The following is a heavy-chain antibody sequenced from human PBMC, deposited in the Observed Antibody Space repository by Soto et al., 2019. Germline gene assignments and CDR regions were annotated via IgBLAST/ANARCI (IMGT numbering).Heavy chain of an antibody. V-gene: IGHV1-69*13. CDR3: ATGSFTSTGGRIGYHYNAMDV. Sequence: SVKVSCKSSGGTFSSHSINWVRQALGQGLEWMGGIIPIFGPANFAKKFQGRVTITADESTTTAYMELSSLTSEDTAVYYCATGSFTSTGGRIGYHYNAMDVWGQGTTVTVSS. J-gene: IGHJ6*02. CDR1: GGTFSSHS. D-gene: IGHD1-1*01. CDR2: IIPIFGPA.